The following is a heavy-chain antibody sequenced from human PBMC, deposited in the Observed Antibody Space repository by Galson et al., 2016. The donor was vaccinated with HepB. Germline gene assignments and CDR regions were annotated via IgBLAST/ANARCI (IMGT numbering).Heavy chain of an antibody. V-gene: IGHV2-70*11. D-gene: IGHD2-8*01. Sequence: PALVKPTQTLTLTCSFSGFSLNTDGMCVTWIRQPPGKALVWLARIYWDEEKRYSVSLKTRLTISKDASRNLVVLTMTNMDPVDTATYYCARTRGPTKGIDFWGQGTLVTVSS. CDR3: ARTRGPTKGIDF. CDR2: IYWDEEK. J-gene: IGHJ4*02. CDR1: GFSLNTDGMC.